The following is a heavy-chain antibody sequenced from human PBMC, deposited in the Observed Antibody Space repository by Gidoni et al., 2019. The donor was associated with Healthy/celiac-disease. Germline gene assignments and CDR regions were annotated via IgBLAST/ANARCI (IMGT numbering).Heavy chain of an antibody. CDR3: ARGGDVDTAIRDPPRDY. CDR2: FNPNSVGT. D-gene: IGHD5-18*01. Sequence: QVKLVQSGAEVKKPGASVKVSSKASGYTFTGYYMHWVRQAPGHGLEWMGWFNPNSVGTNYAQKFQGRVTMTRDTSISTAYMELSRLRSDDTAVYYCARGGDVDTAIRDPPRDYWGQGTLVTVSS. J-gene: IGHJ4*02. V-gene: IGHV1-2*02. CDR1: GYTFTGYY.